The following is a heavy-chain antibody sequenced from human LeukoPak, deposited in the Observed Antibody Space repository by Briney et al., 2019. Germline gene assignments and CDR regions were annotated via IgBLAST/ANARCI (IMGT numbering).Heavy chain of an antibody. J-gene: IGHJ4*02. CDR1: GFTFSSYG. V-gene: IGHV3-30*03. CDR2: ISYDGSNK. Sequence: GGSLRLSCAASGFTFSSYGMHWVRQAPGKGLEWVAVISYDGSNKYYADSVKGRFTISRDNSKNTLYLQMNSLRAEDTAVYYCARDGRYYDSSGYYTGQDYWGQGTLVTVSS. CDR3: ARDGRYYDSSGYYTGQDY. D-gene: IGHD3-22*01.